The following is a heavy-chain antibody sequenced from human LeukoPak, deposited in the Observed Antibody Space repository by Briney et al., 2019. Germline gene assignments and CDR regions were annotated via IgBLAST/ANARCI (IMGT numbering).Heavy chain of an antibody. D-gene: IGHD5-18*01. CDR2: IYPDDSDT. Sequence: GESLKISCKGSGYSFTSYWIGWVRQMPGKGLEWMGIIYPDDSDTRYGPSFQGHVTISADKSISTSYLQWSSLKASDTAMYYCARHHGETGGYSYGTIDYWGQGTLVTVSS. V-gene: IGHV5-51*01. CDR1: GYSFTSYW. CDR3: ARHHGETGGYSYGTIDY. J-gene: IGHJ4*02.